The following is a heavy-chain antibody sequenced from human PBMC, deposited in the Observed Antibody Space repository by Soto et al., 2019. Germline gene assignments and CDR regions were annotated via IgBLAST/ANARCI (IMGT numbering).Heavy chain of an antibody. CDR2: IYNDVTYS. J-gene: IGHJ4*02. CDR3: PRGPRTNSTGKVAY. D-gene: IGHD3-9*01. CDR1: GFIFKMYW. V-gene: IGHV3-74*01. Sequence: PGGSLRLSCAASGFIFKMYWMHWVRQSPGNGRVWISRIYNDVTYSDYADSVRCPFTVSRDKVTAILYLHLNRLRAEDSGLFYCPRGPRTNSTGKVAYWGQGTLVTVSS.